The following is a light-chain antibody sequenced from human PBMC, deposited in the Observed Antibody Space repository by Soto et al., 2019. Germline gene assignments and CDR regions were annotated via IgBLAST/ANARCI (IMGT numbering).Light chain of an antibody. J-gene: IGKJ2*01. CDR1: QTVASN. CDR3: QQYHNWPPQYT. Sequence: EIVMTQSPVTLSVSPGERATLSCRASQTVASNVAWYQQKPGQAPRLLIHGASTRATGVSARFSGSGSGTEFTLTISSLQSEDFVVYYCQQYHNWPPQYTFGQGTKLQIK. V-gene: IGKV3-15*01. CDR2: GAS.